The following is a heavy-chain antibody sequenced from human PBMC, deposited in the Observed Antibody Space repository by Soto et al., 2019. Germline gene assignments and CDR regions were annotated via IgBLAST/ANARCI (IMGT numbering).Heavy chain of an antibody. J-gene: IGHJ4*02. D-gene: IGHD2-2*01. V-gene: IGHV1-18*01. CDR2: ISAYNGNT. CDR3: ARVKGYCSSTSCSYFDY. CDR1: GYTFTSYG. Sequence: ASVKVSCKASGYTFTSYGISWVRQAPGQGLEWMGWISAYNGNTNYAQKLQGRVTMTTDTSTSTAYMELRSLRSDDTAVYYCARVKGYCSSTSCSYFDYWGQGTLVPVSP.